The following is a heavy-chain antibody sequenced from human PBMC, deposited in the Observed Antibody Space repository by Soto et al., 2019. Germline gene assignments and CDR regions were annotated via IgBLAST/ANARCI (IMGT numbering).Heavy chain of an antibody. CDR3: ARGKRYGSGSYYNTYAFDI. CDR1: GGSFSGYY. Sequence: QVQLQQWGAGLLKPSETLSLTCAVYGGSFSGYYWSCIRQPPGKGLVWMWEINHSGSTNYNPSLKSRVTISVDTSKNQSSLKLSSVTAADTAVYYCARGKRYGSGSYYNTYAFDIWGQGTMVTVSS. J-gene: IGHJ3*02. D-gene: IGHD3-10*01. V-gene: IGHV4-34*01. CDR2: INHSGST.